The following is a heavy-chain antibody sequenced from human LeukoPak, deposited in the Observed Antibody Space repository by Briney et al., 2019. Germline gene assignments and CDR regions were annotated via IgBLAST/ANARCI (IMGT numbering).Heavy chain of an antibody. J-gene: IGHJ5*02. CDR1: GGSISSGDYY. Sequence: PSQTLSLTCSVSGGSISSGDYYWSWIRQPPGKGLEWIGYIYHSGKTYYNPSLETRVTMSVDTSKNQLSLKLNSVTAADTAVYFCARGSPVTRIEVRWFDPWGQGTLVTVSS. D-gene: IGHD4-17*01. CDR2: IYHSGKT. V-gene: IGHV4-30-4*01. CDR3: ARGSPVTRIEVRWFDP.